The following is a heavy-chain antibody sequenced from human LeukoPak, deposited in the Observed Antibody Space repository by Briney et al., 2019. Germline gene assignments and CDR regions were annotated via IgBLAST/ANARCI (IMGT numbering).Heavy chain of an antibody. CDR1: GGSFSGYY. CDR3: ARQGRVWGSYRFRIDY. V-gene: IGHV4-34*01. D-gene: IGHD3-16*02. J-gene: IGHJ4*02. Sequence: SETLSLTCAVYGGSFSGYYWSWIRQPPGKGLEWIGEINHSGSTNYNPSLKSRVTISVDTSKNQFSLKLSSVTAADTAVYYCARQGRVWGSYRFRIDYWGQGTLVTVSS. CDR2: INHSGST.